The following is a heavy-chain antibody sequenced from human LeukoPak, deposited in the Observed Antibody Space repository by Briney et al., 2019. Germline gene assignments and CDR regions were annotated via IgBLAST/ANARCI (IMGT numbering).Heavy chain of an antibody. CDR1: GFTVSRNY. Sequence: GGSLRLSCVASGFTVSRNYMSWVRQAPGKGLEWVSVIYSGGATYYADSVKGRFTISRDNSKNTLYLQMNSLGAEDTAVCYCARDVGGYCSGSSCPTWGQGTLVTVSS. D-gene: IGHD2-15*01. CDR2: IYSGGAT. J-gene: IGHJ5*02. CDR3: ARDVGGYCSGSSCPT. V-gene: IGHV3-66*02.